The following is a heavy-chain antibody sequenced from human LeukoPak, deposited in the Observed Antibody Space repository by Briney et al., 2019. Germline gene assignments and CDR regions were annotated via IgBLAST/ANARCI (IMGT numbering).Heavy chain of an antibody. CDR3: ARGVEPLAANTLAY. CDR2: IYGGGST. J-gene: IGHJ4*02. V-gene: IGHV3-53*01. D-gene: IGHD1-14*01. Sequence: PGGSLRLSCAVSGFTVSSNYMSWVRQAPGKGLEWVSVIYGGGSTYYADSVKGRFTISRDNSKNTPYLQMNSLRAEDTAVYYCARGVEPLAANTLAYWGQGTLVTVSS. CDR1: GFTVSSNY.